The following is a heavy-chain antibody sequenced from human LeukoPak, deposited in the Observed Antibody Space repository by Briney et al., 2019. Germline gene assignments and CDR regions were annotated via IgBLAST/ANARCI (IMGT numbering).Heavy chain of an antibody. J-gene: IGHJ6*02. CDR2: IYPSGST. V-gene: IGHV4-34*01. D-gene: IGHD3-22*01. CDR1: GGSFSGYY. Sequence: SETLTLTCAVYGGSFSGYYWSWIRQPPGKGLEWIGYIYPSGSTYYNPSLKSRVTISVDRSKNQFSLKLSSVTAADTAVYYCARGSGRGGYYYPSSYYYYGMDVWGQGTTVTVSS. CDR3: ARGSGRGGYYYPSSYYYYGMDV.